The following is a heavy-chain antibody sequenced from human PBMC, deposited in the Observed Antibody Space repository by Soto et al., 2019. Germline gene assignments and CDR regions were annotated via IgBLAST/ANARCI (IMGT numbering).Heavy chain of an antibody. V-gene: IGHV3-30-3*01. CDR1: GFTFSSYA. J-gene: IGHJ4*02. D-gene: IGHD1-26*01. CDR3: ARVGVLLAFDY. Sequence: GGSLRLSCAASGFTFSSYAMHWVRQAPGKGLEWVAVISYDGSNKYYADSVKGRFTIARDNSKNTLYLQMNSLRAEDTAVYYCARVGVLLAFDYWGQGTVVTVSS. CDR2: ISYDGSNK.